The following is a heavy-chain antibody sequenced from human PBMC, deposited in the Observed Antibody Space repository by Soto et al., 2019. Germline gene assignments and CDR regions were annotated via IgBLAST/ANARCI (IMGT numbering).Heavy chain of an antibody. CDR3: AREGYYSGSGSYSPPRYYGMDV. J-gene: IGHJ6*02. D-gene: IGHD3-10*01. Sequence: ASVKVSCKASGYTFTSYAISWVRQAPGQGLEWMGWISAYNGNTKYAQKFQGRVTMTTDTSTSTAYMELRSLRSDDTAVYYCAREGYYSGSGSYSPPRYYGMDVWGQGTTVTVSS. CDR2: ISAYNGNT. CDR1: GYTFTSYA. V-gene: IGHV1-18*01.